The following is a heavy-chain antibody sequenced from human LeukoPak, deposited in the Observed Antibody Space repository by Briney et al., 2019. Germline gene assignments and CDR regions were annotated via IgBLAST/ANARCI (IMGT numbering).Heavy chain of an antibody. Sequence: GGSLRLTCVASGFPFSSYWMTWVRQAPGKGLEWVANIKQDGSKKSYVDSVKGRFTISRDNARNSLYLQMNSLRAEDTAIYYCTRVGYIDEGIDYWGQGTLVTVSS. V-gene: IGHV3-7*04. CDR1: GFPFSSYW. CDR3: TRVGYIDEGIDY. J-gene: IGHJ4*02. D-gene: IGHD5-24*01. CDR2: IKQDGSKK.